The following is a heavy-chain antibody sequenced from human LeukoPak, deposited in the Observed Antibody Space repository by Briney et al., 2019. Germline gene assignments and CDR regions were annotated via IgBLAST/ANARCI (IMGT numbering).Heavy chain of an antibody. CDR1: GGPMRCGSYY. J-gene: IGHJ5*02. V-gene: IGHV4-61*02. CDR3: ARDRPVGCFDP. D-gene: IGHD2-15*01. Sequence: PSETLSLTCSVSGGPMRCGSYYWSWIRRPAGKGLEWIGRIYNSGSTNYNPSLKSRVPISVDTSNNHRSLYLSSVAASATAVYYCARDRPVGCFDPWGQGTLVTVSS. CDR2: IYNSGST.